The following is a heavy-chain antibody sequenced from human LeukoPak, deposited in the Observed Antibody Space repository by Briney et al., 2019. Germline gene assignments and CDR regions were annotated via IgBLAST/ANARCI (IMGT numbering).Heavy chain of an antibody. Sequence: GGSLRLSCAASGFTFSSYWMSWARQAPGKGLEWVANIKQDGSEKYYVDSVKGRFTISRDNAKNSLYLQMNSLRAEDTAVYYCAVPDYGDYALDYWGQGTLVTVSS. CDR1: GFTFSSYW. CDR2: IKQDGSEK. V-gene: IGHV3-7*03. CDR3: AVPDYGDYALDY. J-gene: IGHJ4*02. D-gene: IGHD4-17*01.